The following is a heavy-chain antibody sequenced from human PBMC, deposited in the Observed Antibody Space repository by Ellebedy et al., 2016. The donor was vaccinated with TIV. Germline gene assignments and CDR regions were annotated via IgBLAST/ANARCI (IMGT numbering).Heavy chain of an antibody. V-gene: IGHV4-31*03. CDR3: ARTHNSEFDY. Sequence: SETLSLTXTVSGGTISSGGYYWSWIRQHPGRGLEWIGYISYSGSTYYNPSLMSRVSISVDTSKNQFSLKLDSVTAADTAVYYCARTHNSEFDYWGQGTLVTVSS. CDR2: ISYSGST. D-gene: IGHD1-20*01. J-gene: IGHJ4*02. CDR1: GGTISSGGYY.